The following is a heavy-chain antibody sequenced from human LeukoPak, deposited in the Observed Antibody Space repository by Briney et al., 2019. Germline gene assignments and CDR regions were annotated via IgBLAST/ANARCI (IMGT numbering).Heavy chain of an antibody. J-gene: IGHJ4*02. CDR1: GCTFTNSA. D-gene: IGHD5-24*01. CDR2: LVFATGNT. CDR3: ASAPIEMQQRCFDY. V-gene: IGHV1-58*02. Sequence: SVRVSFKASGCTFTNSAMQWVRQAGGQRGEWIGWLVFATGNTKYAHKFHETVTITSYMSTSSAYMELTSLSPEDTAVYYCASAPIEMQQRCFDYWGQGTLVTVSS.